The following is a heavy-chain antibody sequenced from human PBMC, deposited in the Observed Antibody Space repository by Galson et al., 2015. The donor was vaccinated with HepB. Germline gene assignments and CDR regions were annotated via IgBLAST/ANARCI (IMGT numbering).Heavy chain of an antibody. Sequence: SVKVSCKASGYTFTIYAIHWVRQAPGQRLEWMGWINAGNGDTEYSQDFQGRVSITRDTSASTAYMELSNLRFEDTAVYFCARAPGLVAVEGYYFDSWGQGTLVTVSS. V-gene: IGHV1-3*01. CDR3: ARAPGLVAVEGYYFDS. D-gene: IGHD6-13*01. J-gene: IGHJ4*02. CDR1: GYTFTIYA. CDR2: INAGNGDT.